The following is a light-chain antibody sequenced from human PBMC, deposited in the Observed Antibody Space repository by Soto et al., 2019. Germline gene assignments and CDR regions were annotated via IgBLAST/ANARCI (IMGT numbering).Light chain of an antibody. CDR1: QSVGSDY. J-gene: IGKJ1*01. CDR3: QLYGSLSWT. V-gene: IGKV3-20*01. Sequence: EIVWRQAPVALSLSPGERATLSCKASQSVGSDYLAGYEQKPGQAPRIIIFAASGSATGIDDRFSGSASGIEFTITIRREEADDVVMYYCQLYGSLSWTFGQGTKVDIK. CDR2: AAS.